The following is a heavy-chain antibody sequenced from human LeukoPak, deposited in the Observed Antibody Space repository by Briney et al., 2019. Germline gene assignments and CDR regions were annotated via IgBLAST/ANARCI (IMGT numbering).Heavy chain of an antibody. D-gene: IGHD3-16*01. J-gene: IGHJ5*02. Sequence: SQTLSLTCTVSGGSISSGGYYWSWIRQHPGKGLEWIGYIYYSGSAYYNPSLKSRVTISVDTSKNQFSLKLSSVTAADTAVYYCARDHLRSGWFDPWGQGTLVTVSS. CDR1: GGSISSGGYY. CDR3: ARDHLRSGWFDP. CDR2: IYYSGSA. V-gene: IGHV4-31*03.